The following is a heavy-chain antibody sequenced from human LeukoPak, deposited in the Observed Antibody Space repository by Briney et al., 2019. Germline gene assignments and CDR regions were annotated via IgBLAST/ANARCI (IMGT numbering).Heavy chain of an antibody. CDR3: AKHVTVTTNHFDY. D-gene: IGHD4-17*01. CDR1: GFTFSSYA. V-gene: IGHV3-23*01. CDR2: ISGSGGST. Sequence: PSGGSLRLSCAASGFTFSSYAMSWVRQPPGKGLEWVAAISGSGGSTYYADSVKGRFTICRDNSKKTLHLQMNSLGAEDTAVYYCAKHVTVTTNHFDYWGQGTLVTVSS. J-gene: IGHJ4*02.